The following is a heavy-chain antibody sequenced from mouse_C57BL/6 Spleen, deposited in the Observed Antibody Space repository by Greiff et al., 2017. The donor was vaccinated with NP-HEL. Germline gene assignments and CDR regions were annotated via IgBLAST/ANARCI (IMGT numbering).Heavy chain of an antibody. CDR3: ARWGGRDYAMDY. D-gene: IGHD3-3*01. CDR1: GYAFSSYW. J-gene: IGHJ4*01. V-gene: IGHV1-80*01. Sequence: LQQSGASVKISCKASGYAFSSYWMNWVKQRPGKGLEWSGQIYPGDGDTNYNGKFKGKATLTADKSSSTAYMQLSSLTSEDSAVYFCARWGGRDYAMDYWGQGTSVTVSS. CDR2: IYPGDGDT.